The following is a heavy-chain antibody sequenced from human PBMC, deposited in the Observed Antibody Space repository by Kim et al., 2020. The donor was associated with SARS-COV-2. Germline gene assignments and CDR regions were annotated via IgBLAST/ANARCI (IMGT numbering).Heavy chain of an antibody. CDR3: ARGGPDSDSYGYHDAFDI. V-gene: IGHV4-34*01. D-gene: IGHD5-18*01. Sequence: SETLSLTCAVYGGSFSGYYWSWIRQPPGKGLEWIGEINHSGSTNYNPSLKSRVTISVDTSKNQFSLKLSSVTAADTAVYYCARGGPDSDSYGYHDAFDIWGQGTMVTVSS. J-gene: IGHJ3*02. CDR1: GGSFSGYY. CDR2: INHSGST.